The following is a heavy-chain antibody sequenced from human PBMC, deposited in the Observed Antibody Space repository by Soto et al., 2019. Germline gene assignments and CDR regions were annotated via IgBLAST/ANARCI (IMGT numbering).Heavy chain of an antibody. CDR1: GFTFSSYS. J-gene: IGHJ4*02. CDR2: ISSSSSYI. CDR3: ARDVIAVAAL. D-gene: IGHD6-19*01. V-gene: IGHV3-21*01. Sequence: PVGSLRLSCAASGFTFSSYSMNWVRQAPGKGLEWVSSISSSSSYIYYADSVKGRFTISRDNAKNSLYLQMNSLRAEDTAVYYCARDVIAVAALWGQGTLVTVSS.